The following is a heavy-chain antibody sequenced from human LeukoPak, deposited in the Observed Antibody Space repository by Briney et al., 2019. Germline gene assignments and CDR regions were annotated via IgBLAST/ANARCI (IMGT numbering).Heavy chain of an antibody. CDR2: IYSGGST. V-gene: IGHV3-53*04. J-gene: IGHJ4*02. D-gene: IGHD4-23*01. Sequence: GGSLRLSCAASGFTVSSNYMSWVRQAPGKGLEWVSVIYSGGSTYYADSVKGRFTISRHNSKNTLYLQMNSLRSEDTAVYYCARGAERGFYGGNLFDYWGQGTLVTVSS. CDR1: GFTVSSNY. CDR3: ARGAERGFYGGNLFDY.